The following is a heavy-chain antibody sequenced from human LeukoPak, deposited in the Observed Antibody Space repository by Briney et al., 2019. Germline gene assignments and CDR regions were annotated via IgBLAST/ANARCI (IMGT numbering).Heavy chain of an antibody. CDR1: GFTFSSYG. D-gene: IGHD2-2*01. CDR3: AKDRVVVVPAATGLDY. J-gene: IGHJ4*02. V-gene: IGHV3-30*02. Sequence: PGGSLRLSCAASGFTFSSYGMHWVRQAPGKGLEWVAFIRYDGSNKYYADSEKGRFTISRDNSKNTLYLQMNSLRAEDTAVYYCAKDRVVVVPAATGLDYWGQGTLVTVSS. CDR2: IRYDGSNK.